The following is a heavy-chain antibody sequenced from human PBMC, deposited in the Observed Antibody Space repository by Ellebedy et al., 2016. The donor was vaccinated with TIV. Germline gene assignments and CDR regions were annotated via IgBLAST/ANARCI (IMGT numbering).Heavy chain of an antibody. CDR3: AKGKWAYYYDSSGFLDP. Sequence: SLKISCAASGFAFNDYAMYWVRQAPGKGLEWVSGISWNGDSVGYADSEKGRFTISRDSAKNSLYLQMNSLRAEDSALYYCAKGKWAYYYDSSGFLDPWGQGTLVTVSS. D-gene: IGHD3-22*01. CDR2: ISWNGDSV. J-gene: IGHJ5*02. CDR1: GFAFNDYA. V-gene: IGHV3-9*01.